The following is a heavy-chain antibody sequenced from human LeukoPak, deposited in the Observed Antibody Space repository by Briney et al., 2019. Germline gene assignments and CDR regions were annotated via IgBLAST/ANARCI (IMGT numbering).Heavy chain of an antibody. CDR3: ARARGVAARPGAPYYYYYGMDV. D-gene: IGHD6-6*01. Sequence: SQTLSLTCTVSGGSISSGSYYWSWIRQPAGKGLEWTGRIYTSGSTNYNPSLKSRVTISVDTSKNQFSLKLSSVTAADTAVYYCARARGVAARPGAPYYYYYGMDVWGQGTTVTVSS. J-gene: IGHJ6*02. V-gene: IGHV4-61*02. CDR1: GGSISSGSYY. CDR2: IYTSGST.